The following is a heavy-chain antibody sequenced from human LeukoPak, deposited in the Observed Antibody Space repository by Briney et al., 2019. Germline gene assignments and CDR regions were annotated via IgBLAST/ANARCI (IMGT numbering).Heavy chain of an antibody. J-gene: IGHJ5*02. CDR3: AGWCYYDDTSGYDT. CDR2: IYYTGRT. Sequence: SETLSLTCTVSGGSITSDDYYWSWIRQHPGKGLEWIGYIYYTGRTYYNPSLKSRVTISVDTSKNQFSLKLSSVTAADTAVYYCAGWCYYDDTSGYDTWGQGTLVTVSS. V-gene: IGHV4-31*03. D-gene: IGHD3-22*01. CDR1: GGSITSDDYY.